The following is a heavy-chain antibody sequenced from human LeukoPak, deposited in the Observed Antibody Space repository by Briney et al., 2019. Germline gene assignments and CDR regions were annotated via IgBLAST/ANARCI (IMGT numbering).Heavy chain of an antibody. Sequence: SETLSLTCTVSGGSISSYYWSWIRQPPGKGLEWIGYIYYSGSTNYNPSLKSRVTISVDTSKDQFSLKLSSVTAADTAVYYCAREGIAAARNAFDIWGQGAMVTVSS. D-gene: IGHD6-13*01. J-gene: IGHJ3*02. V-gene: IGHV4-59*01. CDR3: AREGIAAARNAFDI. CDR2: IYYSGST. CDR1: GGSISSYY.